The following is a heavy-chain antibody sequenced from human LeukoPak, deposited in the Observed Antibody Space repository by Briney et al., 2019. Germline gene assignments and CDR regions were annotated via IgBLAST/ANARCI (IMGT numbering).Heavy chain of an antibody. V-gene: IGHV3-30*02. Sequence: GGSLRLSCAASGFSFSSYGMHWVRQAPGKGMEWVALIRYDGNDKYYVDSVKGRFTISRDNSKSTLYLQMNSLRGEDTAVYYCAKDRIAVRPGWFDPWGQGTLVTVSS. CDR2: IRYDGNDK. D-gene: IGHD6-6*01. J-gene: IGHJ5*02. CDR1: GFSFSSYG. CDR3: AKDRIAVRPGWFDP.